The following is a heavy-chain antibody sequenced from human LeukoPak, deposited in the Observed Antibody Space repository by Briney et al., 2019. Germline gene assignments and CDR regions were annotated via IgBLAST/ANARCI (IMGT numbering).Heavy chain of an antibody. Sequence: SVKVSCKASGGTFSSYAISWVRQAPGQGLEWMGGIIPIFGTANYAQKFQGRVTITADEATGTAYMDLSSLRSEDTAVYYCARGGVQLERFDYWGQGTLVTVSS. J-gene: IGHJ4*02. D-gene: IGHD1-1*01. CDR2: IIPIFGTA. V-gene: IGHV1-69*01. CDR3: ARGGVQLERFDY. CDR1: GGTFSSYA.